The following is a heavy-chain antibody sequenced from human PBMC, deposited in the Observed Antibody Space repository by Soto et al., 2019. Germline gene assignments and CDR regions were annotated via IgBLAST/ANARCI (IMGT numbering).Heavy chain of an antibody. CDR1: GFAVSSSY. V-gene: IGHV3-53*02. J-gene: IGHJ6*02. Sequence: EVQLVETGGDLIQSGGSLRLSCAASGFAVSSSYMMWVRQAPGKGLESISLTYTGGATHYADSVKGRFTVSRDDSSNTLYLQMNNLSAEDTAVYYCARDPPITSDYAMDVWGQGTTVIVSS. CDR3: ARDPPITSDYAMDV. CDR2: TYTGGAT. D-gene: IGHD1-20*01.